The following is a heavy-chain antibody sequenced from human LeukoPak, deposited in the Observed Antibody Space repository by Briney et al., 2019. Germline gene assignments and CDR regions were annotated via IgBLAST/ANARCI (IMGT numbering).Heavy chain of an antibody. Sequence: SETLSLTCAVYDGSFSGYYWSWIRQPPGKGLEWIGEINHSGGTNYNPSLKSRVTISVDTSKNQFSLKLSSVTAADTAVYYCARKAGLTYYYDSSGYYYYWYFDLWGRGTLVTVSS. D-gene: IGHD3-22*01. CDR3: ARKAGLTYYYDSSGYYYYWYFDL. CDR1: DGSFSGYY. CDR2: INHSGGT. J-gene: IGHJ2*01. V-gene: IGHV4-34*01.